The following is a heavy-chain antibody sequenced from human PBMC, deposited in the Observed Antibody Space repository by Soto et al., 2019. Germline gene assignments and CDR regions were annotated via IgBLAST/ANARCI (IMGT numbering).Heavy chain of an antibody. CDR1: GGSFSGYY. CDR2: INHSGST. J-gene: IGHJ6*02. Sequence: QVQLQQWGAGLLKPSETLSLTCAVYGGSFSGYYWSWIRQPPGKGLEWIGEINHSGSTNYNPSLKSRVTISVDTSKNQFSLKLSSVTAADTAVYYCARGQRITMVRGGGTGGMDVWGQGTTVTVSS. CDR3: ARGQRITMVRGGGTGGMDV. V-gene: IGHV4-34*01. D-gene: IGHD3-10*01.